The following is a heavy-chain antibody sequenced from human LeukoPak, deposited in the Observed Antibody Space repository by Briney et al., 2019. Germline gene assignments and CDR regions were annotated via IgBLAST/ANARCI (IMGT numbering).Heavy chain of an antibody. D-gene: IGHD3-16*02. CDR1: GFTFSSYA. J-gene: IGHJ6*02. Sequence: GGSLRLSCAASGFTFSSYAMHWVRQAPGKGLEYVSAISSNGGSTYYADSVKGRFTISRDNSKNTLYLQMNSLRAEDTAVYYCARETEYYDYVWGSYRYMGMDVWGQGTTVTVSS. V-gene: IGHV3-64*04. CDR2: ISSNGGST. CDR3: ARETEYYDYVWGSYRYMGMDV.